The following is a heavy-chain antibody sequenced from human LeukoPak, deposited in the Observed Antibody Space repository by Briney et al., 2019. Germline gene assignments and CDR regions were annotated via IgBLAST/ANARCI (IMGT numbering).Heavy chain of an antibody. CDR2: INHSGST. CDR3: ARGGRWFDP. Sequence: SETLSLTCAVYGGSFSGYYWSWIRQPQGKGLEWIGEINHSGSTNYNPSLKSRVTISVDTSKNQFSLKLSSVTAADTAVYYCARGGRWFDPWGQGTLVTVSS. V-gene: IGHV4-34*01. J-gene: IGHJ5*02. CDR1: GGSFSGYY.